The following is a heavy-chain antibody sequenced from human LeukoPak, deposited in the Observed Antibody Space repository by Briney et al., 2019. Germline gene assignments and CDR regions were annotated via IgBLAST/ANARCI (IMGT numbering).Heavy chain of an antibody. Sequence: GGSLRLSCSASGLSLSDYGMSWVRQAPGKGLEWVSYITMNSVRIYADSVKGRFTISRDNDKNSVYLQMNALRDEDAAVYYCASRAGATQVDYWGQGTLVTVSS. J-gene: IGHJ4*02. V-gene: IGHV3-69-1*01. CDR1: GLSLSDYG. D-gene: IGHD1-26*01. CDR2: ITMNSVR. CDR3: ASRAGATQVDY.